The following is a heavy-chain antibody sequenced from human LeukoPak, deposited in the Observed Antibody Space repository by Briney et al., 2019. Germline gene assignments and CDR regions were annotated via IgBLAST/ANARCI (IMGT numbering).Heavy chain of an antibody. V-gene: IGHV1-18*01. CDR3: ARKNWEAYDY. J-gene: IGHJ4*02. CDR2: ISSYNGNT. Sequence: ASVKVSCKASDYTFIADGISWVRQAPGQGLEWMGWISSYNGNTNYAQKSQGRVTMTTDTSTSTAYMELRSLRSDDTAVYYCARKNWEAYDYWGQGTLVTVSS. D-gene: IGHD7-27*01. CDR1: DYTFIADG.